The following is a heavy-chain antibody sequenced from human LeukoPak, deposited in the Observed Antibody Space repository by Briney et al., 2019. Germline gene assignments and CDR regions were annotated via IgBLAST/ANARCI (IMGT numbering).Heavy chain of an antibody. D-gene: IGHD6-13*01. CDR2: INHSGST. CDR1: GGSFSGYY. J-gene: IGHJ6*03. Sequence: SETLSLTCAVYGGSFSGYYWSWIRQPPGKGLEWIGEINHSGSTNYNPSLKSRVTISVDTSKNQFSLKLSSVTAADTAVYYCARRGSSSWYIYYYYMDVWGKGTTVTISS. V-gene: IGHV4-34*01. CDR3: ARRGSSSWYIYYYYMDV.